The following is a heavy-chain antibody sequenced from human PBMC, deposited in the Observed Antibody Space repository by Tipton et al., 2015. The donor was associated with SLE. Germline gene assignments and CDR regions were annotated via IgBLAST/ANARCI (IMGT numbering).Heavy chain of an antibody. V-gene: IGHV4-61*02. CDR1: GGSISSGSYY. D-gene: IGHD1-26*01. CDR3: ASDSIYSGSHY. Sequence: TLSLTCTVSGGSISSGSYYWSWIRQPAGKGLEWIGRIYTSGGTNYNPSLKSRVTISVDTSKNQFSLKLSSVTAADTAVYYCASDSIYSGSHYWRQGPLVTVSS. CDR2: IYTSGGT. J-gene: IGHJ4*02.